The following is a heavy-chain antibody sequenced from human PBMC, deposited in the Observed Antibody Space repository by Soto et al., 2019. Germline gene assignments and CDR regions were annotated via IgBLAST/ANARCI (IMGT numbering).Heavy chain of an antibody. CDR3: ARHGTSAFSSSWSYYYYYGMDV. CDR2: IYPGDSDT. D-gene: IGHD6-13*01. V-gene: IGHV5-51*01. Sequence: PGETLKISCKGSGYSFTSYWIGWVRQMPGKGLEWMGIIYPGDSDTRYSPSFQGQVTISADKSISTAYLQWSSLKASDTAMYYCARHGTSAFSSSWSYYYYYGMDVWGQGNTVTVSS. J-gene: IGHJ6*02. CDR1: GYSFTSYW.